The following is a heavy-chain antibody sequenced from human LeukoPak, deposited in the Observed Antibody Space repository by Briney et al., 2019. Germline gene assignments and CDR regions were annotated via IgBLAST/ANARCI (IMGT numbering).Heavy chain of an antibody. CDR3: AKDLMQYNWNDVLGY. Sequence: HTGGSLRLSCAASGFTFSSYGMHWVRQAPGKGLEWVAVISYDGSNKYYADSVKGRFTISRDNSKNTLYLQMNSLRAEDTAVYYCAKDLMQYNWNDVLGYWGQGTLVTVSS. D-gene: IGHD1-20*01. J-gene: IGHJ4*02. CDR1: GFTFSSYG. V-gene: IGHV3-30*18. CDR2: ISYDGSNK.